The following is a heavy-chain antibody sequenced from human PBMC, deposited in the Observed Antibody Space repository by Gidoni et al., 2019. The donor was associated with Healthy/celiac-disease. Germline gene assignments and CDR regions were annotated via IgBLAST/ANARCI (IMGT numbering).Heavy chain of an antibody. CDR1: GVSISSSRYY. V-gene: IGHV4-39*01. CDR3: ARHDRAAAGIY. D-gene: IGHD6-13*01. CDR2: IYYSGST. J-gene: IGHJ4*02. Sequence: QLQLQDSGPGLVKPSATLSLTCPFSGVSISSSRYYWGWIRQPPGKGLEWIGSIYYSGSTYYNPSLKSRVTISVEKSKNQFSLKLSSVTAADTAVYYCARHDRAAAGIYWGQGTLVTVSS.